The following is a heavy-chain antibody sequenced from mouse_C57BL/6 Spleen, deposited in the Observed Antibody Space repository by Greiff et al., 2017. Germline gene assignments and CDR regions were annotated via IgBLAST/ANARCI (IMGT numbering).Heavy chain of an antibody. D-gene: IGHD1-1*01. V-gene: IGHV1-26*01. CDR2: INPNNGGT. J-gene: IGHJ1*03. Sequence: EVQLQQSGPELVKPGASVKISCKASGYTFTDYYMNWVKQSHGKSLEWIGDINPNNGGTSYNQKFKGKATLTVDKYSSTAYMELRSLTSDDSAVYYCARYYGSSDWYFDVWGTGTTVTVSS. CDR1: GYTFTDYY. CDR3: ARYYGSSDWYFDV.